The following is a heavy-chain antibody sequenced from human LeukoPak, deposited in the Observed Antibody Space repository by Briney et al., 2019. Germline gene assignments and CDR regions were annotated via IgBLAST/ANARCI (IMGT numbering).Heavy chain of an antibody. V-gene: IGHV1-2*02. D-gene: IGHD3-10*01. J-gene: IGHJ6*03. Sequence: ASVKVSCKASGYTFTGYYMHWVRQAPGQGLEWMGWINPNSGGTNYAQKFQGRVTTTRDTSISTAYMELSRLRSDDTAVYYCARTLPRITMVRGVIGGYYMDVWGKGTTVTVSS. CDR2: INPNSGGT. CDR1: GYTFTGYY. CDR3: ARTLPRITMVRGVIGGYYMDV.